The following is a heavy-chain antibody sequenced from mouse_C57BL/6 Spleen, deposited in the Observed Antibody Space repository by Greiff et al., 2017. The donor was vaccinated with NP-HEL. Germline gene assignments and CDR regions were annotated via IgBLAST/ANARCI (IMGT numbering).Heavy chain of an antibody. D-gene: IGHD1-1*01. J-gene: IGHJ2*01. CDR2: ISDGGSYT. V-gene: IGHV5-4*01. Sequence: EVQRVESGGGLVKPGGSLKLSCAASGFTFSSYAMSWVRQTPEKRLEWVATISDGGSYTYYPDNVKGRFTISRDNAKNNLYLQMSHLKSEDTAMYYCARGHYYGSRFDYWGQGTTLTVSS. CDR1: GFTFSSYA. CDR3: ARGHYYGSRFDY.